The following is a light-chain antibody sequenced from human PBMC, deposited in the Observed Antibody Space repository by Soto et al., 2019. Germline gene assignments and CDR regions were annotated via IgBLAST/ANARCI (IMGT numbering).Light chain of an antibody. Sequence: DIQMTQSPSSLSAFVGDRVTITCRASLTISSYLNWYQQKSGKAPKLLISAASSLESGVPPRFSGSGSGTDFTLTITSLQPEDFATYYCQQSHSIPWTFGQGTKVDIK. CDR1: LTISSY. CDR3: QQSHSIPWT. V-gene: IGKV1-39*01. CDR2: AAS. J-gene: IGKJ1*01.